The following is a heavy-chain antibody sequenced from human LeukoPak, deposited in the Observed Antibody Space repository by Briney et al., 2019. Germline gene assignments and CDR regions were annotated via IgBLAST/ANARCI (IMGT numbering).Heavy chain of an antibody. Sequence: GGSLRLSCAASGFTFSSYEMNWVRQAPGKGLEWVSYISSSGSTIYYADSVKGLFIISRDNAKNSLYLQMNSLRAEDTAVYYCAELGITMIGGVWGKGTTVTISS. CDR2: ISSSGSTI. J-gene: IGHJ6*04. CDR3: AELGITMIGGV. V-gene: IGHV3-48*03. CDR1: GFTFSSYE. D-gene: IGHD3-10*02.